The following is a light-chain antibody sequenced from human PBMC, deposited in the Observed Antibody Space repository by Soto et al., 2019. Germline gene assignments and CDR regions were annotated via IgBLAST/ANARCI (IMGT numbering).Light chain of an antibody. CDR1: SSDVGGYNF. Sequence: QSALTQPPSASGSPGQSVTISCTGTSSDVGGYNFVSWYQQHPGKAPKLMIYEVSKRPSGVPDRFSGPKSGNTASLTVSGLQAEDEADYYCSSYTDSSNYVFGTGTKVTVL. V-gene: IGLV2-8*01. CDR2: EVS. J-gene: IGLJ1*01. CDR3: SSYTDSSNYV.